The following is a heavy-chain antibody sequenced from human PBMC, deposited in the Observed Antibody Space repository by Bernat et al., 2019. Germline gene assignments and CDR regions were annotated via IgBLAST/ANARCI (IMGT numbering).Heavy chain of an antibody. J-gene: IGHJ3*02. D-gene: IGHD3-22*01. CDR1: GFTFSSYA. CDR3: ARDSSGYYQRTYAFDI. CDR2: ISYDGSNK. Sequence: VQLVESGGGVVQPGRSLRLSCAASGFTFSSYAMHWVRQAPGKGLEWVAVISYDGSNKYYADSVKGRFTISRDNSKNTLYLQMNSLRAEDTAVYYCARDSSGYYQRTYAFDIWGQGTMVTVSS. V-gene: IGHV3-30-3*01.